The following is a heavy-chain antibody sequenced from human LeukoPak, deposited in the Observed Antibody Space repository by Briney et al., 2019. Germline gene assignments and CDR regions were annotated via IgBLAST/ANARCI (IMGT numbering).Heavy chain of an antibody. Sequence: GGSLRLSRAASGFTFSTYAMHWVRQAPGKGLEYVSSITSNGDNTYYANSVKGRFTISRDNSKNTLYLQMNSLRAEDTAVYYCVRSLRFLESFDHWGQGTLVTVSS. CDR1: GFTFSTYA. V-gene: IGHV3-64*01. D-gene: IGHD3-3*01. J-gene: IGHJ4*02. CDR2: ITSNGDNT. CDR3: VRSLRFLESFDH.